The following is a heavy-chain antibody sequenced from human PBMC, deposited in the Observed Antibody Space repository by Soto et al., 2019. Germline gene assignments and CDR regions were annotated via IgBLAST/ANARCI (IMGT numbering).Heavy chain of an antibody. D-gene: IGHD1-26*01. CDR3: ARAGGSENYWAAVDY. CDR1: GGSISNYF. J-gene: IGHJ4*02. CDR2: IYYSGST. Sequence: QVQLQESGPGLVKPSETLSLTCTVSGGSISNYFWSWIRQPPGKGLEYIGYIYYSGSTNYNPSLKSRVTISVDTSKNQFSLNLNAVTAADTAVYYCARAGGSENYWAAVDYWGQGTLVTVSS. V-gene: IGHV4-59*01.